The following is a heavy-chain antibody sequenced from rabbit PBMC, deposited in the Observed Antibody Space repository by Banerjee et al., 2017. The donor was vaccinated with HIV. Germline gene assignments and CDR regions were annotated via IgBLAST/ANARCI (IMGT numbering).Heavy chain of an antibody. CDR3: ARDLAGVIGWNFNL. V-gene: IGHV1S45*01. J-gene: IGHJ4*01. CDR1: GFDFNAYY. D-gene: IGHD4-1*01. CDR2: IDPVFETT. Sequence: QEQLKETGGGLVQPGGSLTLSCKASGFDFNAYYMSWVRQAPGKGLEWIGYIDPVFETTYYASWATGRFTISKTSSTTVTLQMTSLTAADTATYLCARDLAGVIGWNFNLWGPGTLVTVS.